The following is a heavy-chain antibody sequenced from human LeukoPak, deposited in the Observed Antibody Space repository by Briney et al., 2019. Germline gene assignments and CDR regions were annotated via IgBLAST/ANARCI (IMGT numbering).Heavy chain of an antibody. Sequence: GGSLRLSCAASGFIFSSYSMNWVRQAPGKGLEWVSYISSSSTIYYADSVKGRFTISGDNAKNSLYLQMNSLRDEDTAVYYCARGQQMDYWGQGTLVTVSS. CDR3: ARGQQMDY. CDR1: GFIFSSYS. J-gene: IGHJ4*02. V-gene: IGHV3-48*02. CDR2: ISSSSTI. D-gene: IGHD6-13*01.